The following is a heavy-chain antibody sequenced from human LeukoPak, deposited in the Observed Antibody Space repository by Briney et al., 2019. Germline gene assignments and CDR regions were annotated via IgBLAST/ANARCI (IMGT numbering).Heavy chain of an antibody. V-gene: IGHV4-34*01. CDR2: INHSGST. D-gene: IGHD5-12*01. J-gene: IGHJ4*02. Sequence: SETLSLTCAVYGGSFSGYYWSWIRQPPGKGLEWIGEINHSGSTNYNPSLKSRVTISVDTSQNQFSLKLSSVTAADTAVYYCARDGYSGSDALWGQGTLVTVSS. CDR1: GGSFSGYY. CDR3: ARDGYSGSDAL.